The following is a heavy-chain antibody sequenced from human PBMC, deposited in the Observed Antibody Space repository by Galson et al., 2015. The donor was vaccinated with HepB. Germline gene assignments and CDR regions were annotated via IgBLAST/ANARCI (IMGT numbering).Heavy chain of an antibody. CDR2: ISFDGGNE. V-gene: IGHV3-30-3*01. CDR3: VRDDISMEYFDC. Sequence: LRLSCAASGFTFSNHGIHWVRQAPGKGLEWVAAISFDGGNEYYADSVKGRFTISRDNSKNTLFLQMNSLRTEDTAVFYCVRDDISMEYFDCWGQGTLVTVSS. D-gene: IGHD3-10*01. J-gene: IGHJ4*02. CDR1: GFTFSNHG.